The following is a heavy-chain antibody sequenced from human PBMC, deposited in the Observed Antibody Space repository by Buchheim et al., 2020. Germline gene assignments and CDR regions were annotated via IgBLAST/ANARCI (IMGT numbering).Heavy chain of an antibody. Sequence: EVQLVESGGDLVQPGGSLRLSCAASGFTFSSYNMNWVRQAPGKGLEWVSYISSSSGAIYYADSVKGRFTVSRDNAKNSLYLQMNSLRGEDTAVYYCARSTSYYDILTGYHFDYWGQGTL. V-gene: IGHV3-48*01. J-gene: IGHJ4*02. CDR3: ARSTSYYDILTGYHFDY. CDR2: ISSSSGAI. D-gene: IGHD3-9*01. CDR1: GFTFSSYN.